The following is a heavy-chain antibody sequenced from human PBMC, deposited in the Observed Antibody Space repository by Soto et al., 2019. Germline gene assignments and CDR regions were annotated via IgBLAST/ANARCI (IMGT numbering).Heavy chain of an antibody. CDR3: ARARDQWLAYQPHFDY. D-gene: IGHD6-19*01. J-gene: IGHJ4*02. CDR2: ISFDGSNI. CDR1: GFTFSTYA. V-gene: IGHV3-30-3*01. Sequence: QVQLVESGGGVVQPGRSLRLSCVASGFTFSTYAIHWVRQAPGKGLEWVAVISFDGSNIYYAGPVKARFTISRDNSRNTLYLQMKNLRPEDTAIYYCARARDQWLAYQPHFDYWGQGTLVTVSS.